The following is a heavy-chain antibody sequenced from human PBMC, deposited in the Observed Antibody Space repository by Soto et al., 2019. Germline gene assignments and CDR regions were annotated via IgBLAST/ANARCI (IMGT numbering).Heavy chain of an antibody. D-gene: IGHD6-13*01. CDR1: GFTFSSYG. V-gene: IGHV3-30*18. Sequence: GGSLRLSCAASGFTFSSYGMHWVRQAPGKGLEWVAVISYDGSNKYYADSVKGRFTISRDNSKNTLYLQMNSLRAEDTAVYYCAKDLVRIAAAARLGYYYYYGMDVWGQGTTVTVSS. CDR3: AKDLVRIAAAARLGYYYYYGMDV. CDR2: ISYDGSNK. J-gene: IGHJ6*02.